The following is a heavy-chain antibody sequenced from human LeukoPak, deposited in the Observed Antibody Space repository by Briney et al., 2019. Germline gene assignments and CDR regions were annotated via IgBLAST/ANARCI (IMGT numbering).Heavy chain of an antibody. D-gene: IGHD1-7*01. V-gene: IGHV3-23*01. CDR3: ARKAQYNGHYPLDY. CDR1: GFTFDDYA. CDR2: TSDRGDYT. Sequence: PGGSLRLSCAASGFTFDDYAMHWVRQAPGKGLEWVSGTSDRGDYTYYADSVKGRFTISRDSSKNTLFLQMNSLRAEDTALYFCARKAQYNGHYPLDYWGQGTLVTVSS. J-gene: IGHJ4*02.